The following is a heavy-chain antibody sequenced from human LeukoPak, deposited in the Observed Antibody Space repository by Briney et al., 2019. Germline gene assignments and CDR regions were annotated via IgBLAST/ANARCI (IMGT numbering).Heavy chain of an antibody. CDR2: IYYSGST. J-gene: IGHJ5*02. D-gene: IGHD6-19*01. CDR1: GGSISSYY. V-gene: IGHV4-59*01. Sequence: SETLSLTCTVSGGSISSYYWSWIRQPPGKGLEWIGYIYYSGSTNYNPSLKSRVTISVDTSKNQFSLKLSSATAADTAVYYCARDPSPYSSGWSWFDPWGQGTLVTVSS. CDR3: ARDPSPYSSGWSWFDP.